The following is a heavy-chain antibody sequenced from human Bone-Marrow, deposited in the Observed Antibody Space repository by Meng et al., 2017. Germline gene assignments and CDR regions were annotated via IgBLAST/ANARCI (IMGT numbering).Heavy chain of an antibody. D-gene: IGHD3-22*01. CDR1: GFTFSSYW. Sequence: GGSLRLSCAASGFTFSSYWMSWVRQAPGKGLEWVANIKQDGSEKYYVDSVKGRFTISRDNAKNSLYLQMNSLRAEDTAVYYCASTNSAKYYYNSSGYFVYYDSMDVWGQGTTVTVSS. CDR2: IKQDGSEK. V-gene: IGHV3-7*03. CDR3: ASTNSAKYYYNSSGYFVYYDSMDV. J-gene: IGHJ6*02.